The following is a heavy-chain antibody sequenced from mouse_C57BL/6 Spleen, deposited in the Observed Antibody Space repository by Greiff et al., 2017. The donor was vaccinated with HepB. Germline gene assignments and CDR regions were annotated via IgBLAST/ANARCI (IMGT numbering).Heavy chain of an antibody. CDR1: GFSLTSYG. V-gene: IGHV2-5*01. J-gene: IGHJ2*01. Sequence: VQLQQSGPGLVQPSQSLSITCTVSGFSLTSYGVHWVRQSPGKGLEWLGVIWSGGSTNNNAALMSRLSITKDNTNSQVVFKKNSRQADDTAIFYDAARGGYGDGPLLDYWGQGTTLTVSS. D-gene: IGHD2-2*01. CDR2: IWSGGST. CDR3: AARGGYGDGPLLDY.